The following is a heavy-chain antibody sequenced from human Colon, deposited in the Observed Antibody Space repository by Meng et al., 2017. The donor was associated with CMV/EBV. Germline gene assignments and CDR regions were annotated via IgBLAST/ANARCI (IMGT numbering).Heavy chain of an antibody. CDR3: ARDFFNGAYSSPGDDFDY. D-gene: IGHD5-18*01. CDR1: FTFRWSW. V-gene: IGHV3-74*01. CDR2: INGDGSIF. J-gene: IGHJ4*02. Sequence: FTFRWSWLHWVRQAPGKGLVWVSRINGDGSIFNYADSVRGRFTISRDNVENTLFLQMNSLRADDTAVYYCARDFFNGAYSSPGDDFDYWGLGTLVTVSS.